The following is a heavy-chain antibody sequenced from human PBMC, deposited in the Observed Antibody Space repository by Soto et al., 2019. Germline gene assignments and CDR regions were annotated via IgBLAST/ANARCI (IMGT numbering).Heavy chain of an antibody. J-gene: IGHJ4*02. CDR2: IKQDGGET. Sequence: PGGSLRLSCVASGFPFGNFWMLWVRQAPGKGLEWVANIKQDGGETNYVDPVKGRFTISRDNARSSLYLQMNDLRAEDTVMYYCAKYSFSHFDYWGQGVLVTVSS. V-gene: IGHV3-7*01. CDR1: GFPFGNFW. D-gene: IGHD5-12*01. CDR3: AKYSFSHFDY.